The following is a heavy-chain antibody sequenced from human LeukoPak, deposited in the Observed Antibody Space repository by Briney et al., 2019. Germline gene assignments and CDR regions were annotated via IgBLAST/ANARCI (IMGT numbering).Heavy chain of an antibody. CDR3: ARAIVGVAWIWGGHFDY. CDR2: IYSGGKT. Sequence: PGGSLRLSCTAPGFNVSSNYMSWVRQAPGKGLEWVSVIYSGGKTYNAASVQGRLTISRDNSKNTLLLQMNSLRAEDTGMYYCARAIVGVAWIWGGHFDYWGQGALVTVAS. CDR1: GFNVSSNY. J-gene: IGHJ4*02. V-gene: IGHV3-53*01. D-gene: IGHD1-26*01.